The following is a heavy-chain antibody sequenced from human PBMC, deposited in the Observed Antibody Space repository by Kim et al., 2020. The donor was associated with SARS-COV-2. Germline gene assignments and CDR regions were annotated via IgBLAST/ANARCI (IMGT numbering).Heavy chain of an antibody. CDR3: XRVPLAASGTCFDY. CDR2: ISTGSGDI. V-gene: IGHV3-48*02. D-gene: IGHD6-13*01. Sequence: GGSLRLSCAASGFTFSSYNMNWVRQAPGKGLEWVSYISTGSGDIYYADSVKGRFTISIDNAKNSLYLQIHSLRDEDTAVYXXXRVPLAASGTCFDYWGQGTXXPVPS. CDR1: GFTFSSYN. J-gene: IGHJ4*02.